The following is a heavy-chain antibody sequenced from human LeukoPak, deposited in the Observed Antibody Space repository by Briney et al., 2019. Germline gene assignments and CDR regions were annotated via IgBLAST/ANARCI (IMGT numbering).Heavy chain of an antibody. V-gene: IGHV3-21*01. J-gene: IGHJ5*02. Sequence: GGSLRLSCAASGFTFSSYSMNWVRQAPGKGLEWVSSISSSSSYIYSADSVKGRFTISRDNAKNSLFLQMNSLRAEDTAVYYCARDSYGTSGYQGWFDPWGQGTLVTVSS. CDR3: ARDSYGTSGYQGWFDP. CDR1: GFTFSSYS. CDR2: ISSSSSYI. D-gene: IGHD5-12*01.